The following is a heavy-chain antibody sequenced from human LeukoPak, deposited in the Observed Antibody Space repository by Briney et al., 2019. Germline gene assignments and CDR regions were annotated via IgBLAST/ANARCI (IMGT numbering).Heavy chain of an antibody. CDR3: ARAVAGTFDY. CDR2: IYHSGST. Sequence: PSQTLSLTCAVSGGSIGSGGYSWSWLRQPPGKGLEWIGYIYHSGSTYYNPSLKSRVTISVDRSKNQFSLKLSSVAAADTAVYYCARAVAGTFDYWGQGTLVTVSS. V-gene: IGHV4-30-2*01. J-gene: IGHJ4*02. CDR1: GGSIGSGGYS. D-gene: IGHD6-19*01.